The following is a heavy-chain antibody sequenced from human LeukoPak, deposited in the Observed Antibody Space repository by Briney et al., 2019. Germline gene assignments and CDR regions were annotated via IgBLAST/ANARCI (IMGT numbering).Heavy chain of an antibody. Sequence: ALRLSCTNSGFNFCDHAMSWVRQAPGKGLERVGFIRSKAYRGTTEYAASVKGRFTISRDDSKSVVYLQMNSLKSEDTAVYYCSRGPIQLWVHNGVDVWGQGTTVTVSS. D-gene: IGHD5-18*01. J-gene: IGHJ6*02. CDR1: GFNFCDHA. V-gene: IGHV3-49*04. CDR3: SRGPIQLWVHNGVDV. CDR2: IRSKAYRGTT.